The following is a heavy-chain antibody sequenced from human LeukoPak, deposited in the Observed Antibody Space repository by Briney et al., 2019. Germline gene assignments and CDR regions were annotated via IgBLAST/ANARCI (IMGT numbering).Heavy chain of an antibody. Sequence: PSETLSLTCTVSGVSISSYYWSWIRQPPGKGLEWIGYIYYSGSTNYNPSLKSRVTISVDTSKNQFSLKLSSVTAADTAVYYCARVRYGDCFDYWGQGTLVTVSS. D-gene: IGHD4-17*01. CDR3: ARVRYGDCFDY. V-gene: IGHV4-59*01. CDR1: GVSISSYY. CDR2: IYYSGST. J-gene: IGHJ4*02.